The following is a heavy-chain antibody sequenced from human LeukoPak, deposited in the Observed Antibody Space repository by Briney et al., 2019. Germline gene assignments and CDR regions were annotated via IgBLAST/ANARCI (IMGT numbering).Heavy chain of an antibody. CDR3: ARDQGDSSGSYFDY. D-gene: IGHD6-19*01. CDR1: GGTFSSYA. V-gene: IGHV1-69*06. CDR2: IIPIFGTA. J-gene: IGHJ4*02. Sequence: ASVKVSCKASGGTFSSYAISWVRQAPGQGLEWMGGIIPIFGTANYAQKFQGRVTITADKSTSTAYMELRSLRSDDTAVYYCARDQGDSSGSYFDYWAQGTLVTVSS.